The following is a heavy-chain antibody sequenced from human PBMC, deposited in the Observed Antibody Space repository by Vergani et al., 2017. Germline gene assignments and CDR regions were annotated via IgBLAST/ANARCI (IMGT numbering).Heavy chain of an antibody. CDR2: ISSSSSYI. D-gene: IGHD6-6*01. V-gene: IGHV3-21*01. Sequence: EVQLVESGGGLVKPGGSLRLSCAASGFTSSSYSMNWVRQAPGKGLEWVSSISSSSSYIYYADSVKGRFTISRDNAKNSLYLQMNSLRAEDTAVYYCAGDTSLGLFDYWGQGTLVTVSS. CDR1: GFTSSSYS. J-gene: IGHJ4*02. CDR3: AGDTSLGLFDY.